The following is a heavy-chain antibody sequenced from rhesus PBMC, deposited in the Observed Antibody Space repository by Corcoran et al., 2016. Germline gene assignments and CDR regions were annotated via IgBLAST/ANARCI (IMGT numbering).Heavy chain of an antibody. Sequence: QVQLQESGPGLVKPSETLSLTCAVSGGSISDDYYWSWIRQPPGKGLEWIGYIYGSGGGTNYNPSRQNRVTISIDTSKNQFSLKLSSVTAADTAVYYCARSKGVTLFDYWGQGVLVTVSS. CDR3: ARSKGVTLFDY. D-gene: IGHD4-23*01. J-gene: IGHJ4*01. CDR2: IYGSGGGT. V-gene: IGHV4-106*01. CDR1: GGSISDDYY.